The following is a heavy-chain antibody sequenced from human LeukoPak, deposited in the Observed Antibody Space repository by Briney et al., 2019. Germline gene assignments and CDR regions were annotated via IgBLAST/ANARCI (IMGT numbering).Heavy chain of an antibody. J-gene: IGHJ3*01. CDR2: ISDSGGST. V-gene: IGHV3-23*01. D-gene: IGHD6-19*01. CDR1: GFTFSNYA. Sequence: GGSLRLSCAASGFTFSNYAMSGVRQAPGTGLEWVSTISDSGGSTYYADSVKGRYTISRDNSKNTLYLQMNSLRAEDTAVYYCAKSRDSGRYVAFDVWGQGTLVTVSS. CDR3: AKSRDSGRYVAFDV.